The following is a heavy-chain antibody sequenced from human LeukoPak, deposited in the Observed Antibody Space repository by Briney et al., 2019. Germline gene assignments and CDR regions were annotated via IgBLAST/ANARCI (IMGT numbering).Heavy chain of an antibody. D-gene: IGHD3-22*01. CDR2: ISGSDTTT. CDR3: AKHYYDSSGYATFDY. V-gene: IGHV3-23*01. Sequence: SGGSLRLSCAASGFTFSTYGMSWVRQAPGKGPEWVSAISGSDTTTYYADSVKGRFTISRDNSKNTLYLQMNSLRADDTAVYYCAKHYYDSSGYATFDYWGQGTLVTVSS. CDR1: GFTFSTYG. J-gene: IGHJ4*02.